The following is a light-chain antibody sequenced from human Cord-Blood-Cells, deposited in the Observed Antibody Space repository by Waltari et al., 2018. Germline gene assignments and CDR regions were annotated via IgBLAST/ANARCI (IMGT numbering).Light chain of an antibody. CDR3: CSYAGSYVV. J-gene: IGLJ2*01. CDR1: SSDVGGYHY. V-gene: IGLV2-11*01. CDR2: DVS. Sequence: QSALTQPRSVSGSPGQSVTISCTGTSSDVGGYHYVYWYQQHPGKAPKLMSYDVSKRPSGVPDRFSGSKSGNTASLTISGLQAEDEADYCCCSYAGSYVVFGGGTKLTVL.